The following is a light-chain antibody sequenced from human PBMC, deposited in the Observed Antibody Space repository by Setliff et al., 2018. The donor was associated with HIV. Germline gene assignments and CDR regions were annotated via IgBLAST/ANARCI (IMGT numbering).Light chain of an antibody. Sequence: EIVMTQSPATLSVSPGERATLSCRASQSVSSNLAWYQQKPGQAPRLLIYGASTRATGIPARFSGSGSGTEFTLTISSLQSEDFAVYYCQQYNNWSRVYTFGQGTKVDIK. CDR3: QQYNNWSRVYT. V-gene: IGKV3-15*01. CDR1: QSVSSN. J-gene: IGKJ2*01. CDR2: GAS.